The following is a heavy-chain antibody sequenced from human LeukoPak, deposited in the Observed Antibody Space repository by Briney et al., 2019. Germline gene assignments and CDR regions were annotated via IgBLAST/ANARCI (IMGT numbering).Heavy chain of an antibody. CDR3: ARQIASAGTAGFDF. Sequence: SETLSLTCAVSGGSISSYYWSWIRQPAGKGLEWIGRIYSTGSTNYNPSLKSRGTMSVDTSKNQFSLRLRSVTAADTAVYYCARQIASAGTAGFDFWGQGALVTVSS. CDR1: GGSISSYY. CDR2: IYSTGST. D-gene: IGHD6-13*01. V-gene: IGHV4-4*07. J-gene: IGHJ4*02.